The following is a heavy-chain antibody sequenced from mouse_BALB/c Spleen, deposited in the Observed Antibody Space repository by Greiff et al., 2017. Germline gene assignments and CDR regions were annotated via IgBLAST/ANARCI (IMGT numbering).Heavy chain of an antibody. Sequence: DVQLVESGGGLVKPGGSLKLSCAASGFTFSSYAMSWVRQSPEKRLEWVAEISSGGSYTYYPDTVTGRFTISRDNAKNTLYLEMSSLRSEDTAMYYCAREGGDYAMDYWGQGTSVTVSS. V-gene: IGHV5-9-4*01. J-gene: IGHJ4*01. CDR3: AREGGDYAMDY. CDR2: ISSGGSYT. CDR1: GFTFSSYA.